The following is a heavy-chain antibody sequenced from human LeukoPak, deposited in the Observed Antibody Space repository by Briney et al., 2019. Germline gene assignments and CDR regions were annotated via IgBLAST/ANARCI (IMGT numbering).Heavy chain of an antibody. CDR2: IYYSGST. CDR1: DGSISSYY. V-gene: IGHV4-59*01. D-gene: IGHD5-18*01. CDR3: ARARRGGYSYGAFDY. Sequence: PSETLSLTCTVSDGSISSYYWSWIRQPPGKGLEWIGYIYYSGSTNYNPSLKSRVTISVDTSKNQFSLKLSSVTAADTAVYYCARARRGGYSYGAFDYWGQGTLVTVSS. J-gene: IGHJ4*02.